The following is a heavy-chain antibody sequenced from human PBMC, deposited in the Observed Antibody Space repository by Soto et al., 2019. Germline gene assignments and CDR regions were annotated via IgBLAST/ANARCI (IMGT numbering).Heavy chain of an antibody. V-gene: IGHV1-69*13. CDR3: AMGRDFDWLCFY. CDR2: IIPIFGTA. Sequence: VASVKRSCKASVGTISGDAVVWVRQAPGQGLEWMGGIIPIFGTANYAQKFQGRVTITADESTSTAYMELSSLRSEDTAVYYCAMGRDFDWLCFYWGQGTLVTVSS. D-gene: IGHD3-9*01. CDR1: VGTISGDA. J-gene: IGHJ4*02.